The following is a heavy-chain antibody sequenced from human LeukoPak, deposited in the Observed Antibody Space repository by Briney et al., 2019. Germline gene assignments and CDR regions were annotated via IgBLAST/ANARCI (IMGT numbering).Heavy chain of an antibody. J-gene: IGHJ4*02. CDR3: ARLELQSVLRGVSDY. CDR2: IYHSGST. V-gene: IGHV4-4*02. CDR1: GGSISSSNW. Sequence: SGTLSLTCAVSGGSISSSNWWSWVRQPPGKGLEWIGEIYHSGSTNYNPSLKSRVTISVDKSKNQFSLKLSSVTVADTALYYCARLELQSVLRGVSDYWGQGTLVTVSS. D-gene: IGHD3-10*01.